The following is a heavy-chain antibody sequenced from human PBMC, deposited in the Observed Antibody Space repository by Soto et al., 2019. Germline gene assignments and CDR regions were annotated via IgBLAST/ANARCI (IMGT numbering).Heavy chain of an antibody. V-gene: IGHV1-69*13. CDR2: IIPIFGTA. Sequence: SVKGSCKAAGGTFSSYAISWVLQAPGQGLEWMGGIIPIFGTANYAQKFQGRVTITADESTSTAYMELSSLRSEDTAVYYCARGEGGDVLTPREKYYYYYYGMDVWGQGTTVTVSS. J-gene: IGHJ6*02. CDR1: GGTFSSYA. D-gene: IGHD2-21*02. CDR3: ARGEGGDVLTPREKYYYYYYGMDV.